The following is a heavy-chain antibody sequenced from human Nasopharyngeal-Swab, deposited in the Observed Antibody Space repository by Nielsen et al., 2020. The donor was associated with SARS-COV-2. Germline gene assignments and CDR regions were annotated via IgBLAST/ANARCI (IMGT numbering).Heavy chain of an antibody. J-gene: IGHJ6*02. D-gene: IGHD2-15*01. CDR1: GFTFNSHG. CDR2: ISFDGSRK. V-gene: IGHV3-30*18. CDR3: AKDLLKYCSGGSCYAGFYYYYGMDV. Sequence: GESLKISCAASGFTFNSHGMHWVRQASGKGLEWVAVISFDGSRKYYADSVKGRFTISRDSSKNTLYLQMNSLRAEDTAVYYCAKDLLKYCSGGSCYAGFYYYYGMDVWGQVTTFTVSS.